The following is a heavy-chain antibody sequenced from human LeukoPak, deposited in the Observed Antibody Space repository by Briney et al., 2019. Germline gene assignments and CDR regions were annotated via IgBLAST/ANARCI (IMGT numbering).Heavy chain of an antibody. CDR2: ISGSGGST. CDR1: GFTFSSYA. J-gene: IGHJ3*02. V-gene: IGHV3-23*01. D-gene: IGHD4-17*01. CDR3: ARAYGDYGDEAFDI. Sequence: GGSLRLSCAASGFTFSSYAMSWVRQAPGKGLEWVSAISGSGGSTYYADSVKGRFTISRENAKNSLYLQMNSLRAGDTAVYYCARAYGDYGDEAFDIWGQGTMVTVPS.